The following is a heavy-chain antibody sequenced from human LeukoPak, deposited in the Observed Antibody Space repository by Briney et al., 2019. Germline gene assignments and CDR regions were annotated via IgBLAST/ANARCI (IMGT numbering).Heavy chain of an antibody. CDR2: IKQDGSEK. Sequence: PGGSLRLSCAASGFTFSSYWMSWVRQAPGKGLEWVANIKQDGSEKYYVDSVKGRFTISRDNAKNPLYLQMNSLRAEDTAVYYCARIGNVLRYFDWLLSVWDRRTYAFDIWGQGTMVTVSS. J-gene: IGHJ3*02. CDR1: GFTFSSYW. CDR3: ARIGNVLRYFDWLLSVWDRRTYAFDI. V-gene: IGHV3-7*01. D-gene: IGHD3-9*01.